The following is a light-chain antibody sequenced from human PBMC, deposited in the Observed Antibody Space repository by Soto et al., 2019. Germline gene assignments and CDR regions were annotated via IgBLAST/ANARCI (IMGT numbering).Light chain of an antibody. V-gene: IGKV1-39*01. CDR1: QSISSY. J-gene: IGKJ1*01. CDR3: QQTYNTPWT. CDR2: AAS. Sequence: DIQMTQSPSSLSASVGDRVTITCRASQSISSYLNWYQQKPGKAPKLLIYAASSLQSGVPSRFSGSGSGTDFTLTISSLQPEDFATYYCQQTYNTPWTFGQGNKVDIK.